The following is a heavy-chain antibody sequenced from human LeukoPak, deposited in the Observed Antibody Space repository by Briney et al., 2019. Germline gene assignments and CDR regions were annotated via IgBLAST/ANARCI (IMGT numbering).Heavy chain of an antibody. CDR3: ASIGERYLQTEHYFHH. D-gene: IGHD3-3*01. CDR1: GFTFSDYA. CDR2: ISYDESNK. Sequence: PGRSLRLSCAASGFTFSDYAMHWVRQAPGKGLEWVAIISYDESNKYYADSVKDRLTISRDNSKNTLYLQMNSLRAEDTAVYYCASIGERYLQTEHYFHHWGQGTLVTVSS. J-gene: IGHJ1*01. V-gene: IGHV3-30*04.